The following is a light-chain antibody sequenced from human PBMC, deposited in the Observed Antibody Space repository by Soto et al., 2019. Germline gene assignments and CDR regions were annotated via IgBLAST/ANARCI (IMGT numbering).Light chain of an antibody. CDR2: EFT. Sequence: QSALTQPASVSGSPVQSITISWTGTSSDIGAYNHVSWYQQYPGKAPTLMIYEFTNRPSGVSSRFSGSQAGQTASPIISGLQAEDEGDYYCSSYTTSETWVLSGGT. CDR1: SSDIGAYNH. V-gene: IGLV2-14*01. J-gene: IGLJ3*02. CDR3: SSYTTSETWV.